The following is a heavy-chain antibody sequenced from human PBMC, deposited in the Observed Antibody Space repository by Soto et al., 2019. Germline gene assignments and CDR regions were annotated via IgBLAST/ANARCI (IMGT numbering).Heavy chain of an antibody. CDR2: ISYDGSNQ. Sequence: GGSLRLSCAASGFTFRNYGMHWVRQAPGKGLEWVAVISYDGSNQYYADSVKGRFRIYRDNSKNTVYLQMNSLRAEDTAVFHGETAATNFFAQQWHEAPPVSVHPGM. V-gene: IGHV3-30*03. CDR3: ETAATNFFAQQWHEAPPVSVHPGM. D-gene: IGHD2-8*01. J-gene: IGHJ6*01. CDR1: GFTFRNYG.